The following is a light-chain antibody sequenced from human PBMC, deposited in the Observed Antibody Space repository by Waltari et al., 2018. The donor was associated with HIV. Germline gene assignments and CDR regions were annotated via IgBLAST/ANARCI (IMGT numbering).Light chain of an antibody. CDR3: QVWISSNDVV. CDR1: AIDTHS. CDR2: DDN. Sequence: SYVLIPPISVSAALGPTAVITCGGSAIDTHSVHWYRQRPGQAPEVVIYDDNVRPSGFSERFSGSNSGTTATLAISRVEAGDEADYYCQVWISSNDVVFGGGTKLTVL. J-gene: IGLJ2*01. V-gene: IGLV3-21*01.